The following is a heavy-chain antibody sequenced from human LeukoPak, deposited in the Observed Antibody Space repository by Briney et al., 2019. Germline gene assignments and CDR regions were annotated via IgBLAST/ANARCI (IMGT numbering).Heavy chain of an antibody. CDR3: ARDAPQGYSSSWYYFDY. D-gene: IGHD6-13*01. V-gene: IGHV4-4*07. CDR1: GGSISSYY. CDR2: IYTSGST. Sequence: PSETLSLTCTVSGGSISSYYWSWIRQPAGKGLEWIGRIYTSGSTNYNPSLKSRATMSVDTSKNQFSLKLSSVTAADTAVYYCARDAPQGYSSSWYYFDYWGQGTLVTVSS. J-gene: IGHJ4*02.